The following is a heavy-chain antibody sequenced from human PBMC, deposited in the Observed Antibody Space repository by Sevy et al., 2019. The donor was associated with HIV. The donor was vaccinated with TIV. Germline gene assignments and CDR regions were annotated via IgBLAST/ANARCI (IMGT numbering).Heavy chain of an antibody. CDR1: GFRLNTYA. CDR2: ISSTGNFE. Sequence: GGSPRLSCSASGFRLNTYAMHWVRQAPGKGLEWVSVISSTGNFESYAASVKGRFTISKDNSKNTVSLQMNSLRPEDTAMNYCARDAGYTTKFHPLHWGQGTLVTVP. D-gene: IGHD5-12*01. V-gene: IGHV3-30*04. J-gene: IGHJ4*02. CDR3: ARDAGYTTKFHPLH.